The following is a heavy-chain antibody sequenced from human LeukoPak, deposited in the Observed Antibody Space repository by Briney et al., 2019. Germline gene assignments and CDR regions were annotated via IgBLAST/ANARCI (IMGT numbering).Heavy chain of an antibody. CDR1: GFTFSNYD. Sequence: PGGSLRLSCAASGFTFSNYDMFWVRQTTGKGLEWVSTIGAADDTYYPGSVRGRFTISRESVKDSLYLQMNSLRAGDTAVYYCARGSGSHFDYWGQGTLVTVSS. CDR3: ARGSGSHFDY. V-gene: IGHV3-13*04. J-gene: IGHJ4*02. CDR2: IGAADDT. D-gene: IGHD1-26*01.